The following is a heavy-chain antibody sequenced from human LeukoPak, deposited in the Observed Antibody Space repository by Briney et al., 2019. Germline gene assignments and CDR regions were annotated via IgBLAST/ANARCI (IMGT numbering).Heavy chain of an antibody. CDR1: GYTFTGYY. J-gene: IGHJ5*02. D-gene: IGHD6-13*01. CDR2: INPNSGGT. V-gene: IGHV1-2*02. Sequence: ASVKVSCKASGYTFTGYYMHWVRQAPGQGLEWMGWINPNSGGTNYAQRFQGGVTMTRDTSTSTVYMELSSLRSEDTAVYYCAGEIAAAYNWFDPWGQGTLVTVSS. CDR3: AGEIAAAYNWFDP.